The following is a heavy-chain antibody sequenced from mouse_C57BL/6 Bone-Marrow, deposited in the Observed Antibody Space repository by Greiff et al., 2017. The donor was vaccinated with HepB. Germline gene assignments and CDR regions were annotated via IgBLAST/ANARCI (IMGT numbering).Heavy chain of an antibody. Sequence: EVQLVESGGGLVKPGGSLKLSCAASGFTFSSYAMSWVRQTPEKRLEWVATISDGGSYTYYPDNVKGRFTISRDNAKNNLYLQMSHLKSEDTAMYYCAREGWLLPAYWGQGTQVTVSA. CDR3: AREGWLLPAY. CDR2: ISDGGSYT. CDR1: GFTFSSYA. V-gene: IGHV5-4*01. J-gene: IGHJ3*01. D-gene: IGHD2-3*01.